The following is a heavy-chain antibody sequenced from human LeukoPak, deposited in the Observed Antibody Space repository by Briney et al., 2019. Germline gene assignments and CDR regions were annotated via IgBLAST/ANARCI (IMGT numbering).Heavy chain of an antibody. Sequence: GGSLRLSCAASGFTFSDYYMSWIRQAPGKGLEWVSYISSSGSTIYCADSVKGRFTISRDNAKNSLYLQMNSLRAEDTAVYYCARVPGIVVVPAAYFQHWGQGTLVTVSS. CDR1: GFTFSDYY. D-gene: IGHD2-2*01. CDR3: ARVPGIVVVPAAYFQH. V-gene: IGHV3-11*04. J-gene: IGHJ1*01. CDR2: ISSSGSTI.